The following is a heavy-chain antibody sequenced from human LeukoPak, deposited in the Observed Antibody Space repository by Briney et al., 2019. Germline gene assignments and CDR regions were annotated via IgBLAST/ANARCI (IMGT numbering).Heavy chain of an antibody. CDR1: GFTFDDYA. CDR2: VSWNSASI. Sequence: GGSLRLSCAASGFTFDDYAMHWVRQAPGKGLEWVSGVSWNSASIAYADFVRGRFTISRDNAKNSLYLQMNGLRVEDSAVYFCARERGYYDTSGYSHWGQGTLVTVSS. J-gene: IGHJ4*02. V-gene: IGHV3-9*01. D-gene: IGHD3-22*01. CDR3: ARERGYYDTSGYSH.